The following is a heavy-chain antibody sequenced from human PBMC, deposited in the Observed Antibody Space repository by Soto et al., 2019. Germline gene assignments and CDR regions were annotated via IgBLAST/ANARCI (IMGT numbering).Heavy chain of an antibody. CDR1: GFTFSSYG. V-gene: IGHV3-30*18. Sequence: QVQLVESGGGVVQPGRSLRLSCAASGFTFSSYGMHWVPQAPGKGLEWVAVIIYDGSTKYYADSVKGRFTISRDNSKSTLYLQMNSLRAEDTAVYYCAKDRMGAGVRGYFDYWGQGTLVTVSS. D-gene: IGHD3-10*01. CDR2: IIYDGSTK. CDR3: AKDRMGAGVRGYFDY. J-gene: IGHJ4*02.